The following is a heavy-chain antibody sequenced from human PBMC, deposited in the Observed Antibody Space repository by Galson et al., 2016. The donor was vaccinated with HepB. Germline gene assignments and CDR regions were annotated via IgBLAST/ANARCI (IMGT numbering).Heavy chain of an antibody. CDR1: GYTFTSYW. D-gene: IGHD1-26*01. Sequence: QSGAEVKKPGESLQISCKGFGYTFTSYWNAWVRQLPGKGLEWMGIIYAGDPVTKYGPSFQGQVIISVDKSNSTAYLQWNSLKASDSAMYYCARQSRYLWEPGDYWGQGTLVTVSS. CDR2: IYAGDPVT. V-gene: IGHV5-51*01. J-gene: IGHJ4*02. CDR3: ARQSRYLWEPGDY.